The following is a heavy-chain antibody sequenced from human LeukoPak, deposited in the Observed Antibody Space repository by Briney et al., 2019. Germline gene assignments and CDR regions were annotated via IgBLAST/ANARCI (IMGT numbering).Heavy chain of an antibody. CDR2: INPTGTGT. CDR3: AREESGGYFDY. Sequence: ASVKVSCKASAYTFTGYYMHWVRQAPGQGLEWMGLINPTGTGTNYAQKFRGRVTLTRDTSTTTVYMELSSLRSEDSAVYYCAREESGGYFDYWGQGTLVTVSS. CDR1: AYTFTGYY. V-gene: IGHV1-46*01. J-gene: IGHJ4*02. D-gene: IGHD2-8*02.